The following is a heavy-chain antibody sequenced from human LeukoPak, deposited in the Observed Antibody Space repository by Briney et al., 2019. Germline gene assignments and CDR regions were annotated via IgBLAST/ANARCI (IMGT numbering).Heavy chain of an antibody. CDR2: INHSGST. V-gene: IGHV4-34*01. Sequence: PSETLSLTCAVYGGSFSGYYWSWIRQPPGKGLEWIGEINHSGSTNYNPSLKSRVTISVDTSKNQFSLKLSSVTAADTAVYYCARDSGAVADDYYFDYWGQGTLVTVSS. D-gene: IGHD6-19*01. CDR1: GGSFSGYY. CDR3: ARDSGAVADDYYFDY. J-gene: IGHJ4*02.